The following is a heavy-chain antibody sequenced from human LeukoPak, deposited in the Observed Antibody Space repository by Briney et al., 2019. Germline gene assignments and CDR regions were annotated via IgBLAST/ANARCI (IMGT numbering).Heavy chain of an antibody. Sequence: GGSLRLSCAASGFTFSSYGMQWVRQAPGKGLEWVAVISYDGSNKYYAGPVKGRFTISRDNSKNTLYLQMNSLRAEDTAVYYCAKGGYEGFDYWGQGTLVTVSS. V-gene: IGHV3-30*18. D-gene: IGHD5-12*01. CDR1: GFTFSSYG. J-gene: IGHJ4*02. CDR2: ISYDGSNK. CDR3: AKGGYEGFDY.